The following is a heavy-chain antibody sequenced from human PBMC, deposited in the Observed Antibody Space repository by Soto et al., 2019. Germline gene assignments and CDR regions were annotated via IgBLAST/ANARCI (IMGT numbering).Heavy chain of an antibody. Sequence: SVKVSCKASGGTFSSYAISWVRQAPGQGLEWMGGIIPIFGTANYAQKFQGRVTITADESTSTAYMELSSLRSEDTAVYYCAREPSCGGDCYSPNWFDPWGQGTLVTVSS. CDR1: GGTFSSYA. J-gene: IGHJ5*02. V-gene: IGHV1-69*13. CDR3: AREPSCGGDCYSPNWFDP. CDR2: IIPIFGTA. D-gene: IGHD2-21*02.